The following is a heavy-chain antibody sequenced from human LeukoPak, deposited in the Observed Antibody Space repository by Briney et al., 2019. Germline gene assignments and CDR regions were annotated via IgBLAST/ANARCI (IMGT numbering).Heavy chain of an antibody. D-gene: IGHD3-22*01. CDR3: ARGGYDSSGYYYSWYDAFDI. V-gene: IGHV3-48*03. Sequence: TGGSLRLSCAASGLTFSSYEMNWVRQAPGKGLEWVSYISSSGSTIYYVDSVKGRFTISRDNAKNSLYLQMNSLRAEDTALYYCARGGYDSSGYYYSWYDAFDIWGQGTMVTVSS. CDR2: ISSSGSTI. J-gene: IGHJ3*02. CDR1: GLTFSSYE.